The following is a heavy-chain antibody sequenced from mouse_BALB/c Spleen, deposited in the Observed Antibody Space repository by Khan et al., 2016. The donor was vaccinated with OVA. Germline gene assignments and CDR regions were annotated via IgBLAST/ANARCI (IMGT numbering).Heavy chain of an antibody. V-gene: IGHV3-2*02. CDR1: GYSITSDYA. Sequence: EVQLVESGPGLVKPSQSLTLTCTVTGYSITSDYAWNWIRQFPGNKLEWMGYISYSGSTSNYPSHYSRIFITRDTSKNQFFLQLNSETTEDTATYYCARSIMANWGQGTTLTVSS. CDR2: ISYSGST. CDR3: ARSIMAN. J-gene: IGHJ2*01.